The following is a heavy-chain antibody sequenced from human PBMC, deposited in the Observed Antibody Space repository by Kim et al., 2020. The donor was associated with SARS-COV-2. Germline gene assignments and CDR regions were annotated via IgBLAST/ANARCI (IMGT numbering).Heavy chain of an antibody. D-gene: IGHD3-22*01. CDR1: GDSVSSNSAA. CDR2: TYYRSKWYN. Sequence: SQTLSLTCAISGDSVSSNSAAWNWIRQSPSRGLEWLGRTYYRSKWYNDYAVSVKSRITINPDTSKNQFSLQLNSVTPEDTAVYYCARDVDDSSGYPLYYFDYWGQGTLVTVSS. V-gene: IGHV6-1*01. J-gene: IGHJ4*02. CDR3: ARDVDDSSGYPLYYFDY.